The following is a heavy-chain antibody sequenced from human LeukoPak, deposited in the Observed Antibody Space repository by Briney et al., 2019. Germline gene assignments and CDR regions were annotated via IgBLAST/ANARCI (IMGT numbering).Heavy chain of an antibody. V-gene: IGHV3-48*01. CDR3: ARGPGVDIDY. CDR1: GFTFSSYS. J-gene: IGHJ4*02. CDR2: ISSSSSTI. Sequence: GGSLRLSCAASGFTFSSYSMNWVRQAPGKGLEWVSYISSSSSTIYYADSVKGRFTISRDNAKNSLYLQMNSLRAEDTAVYYCARGPGVDIDYWGQGTLVTVSS. D-gene: IGHD2-15*01.